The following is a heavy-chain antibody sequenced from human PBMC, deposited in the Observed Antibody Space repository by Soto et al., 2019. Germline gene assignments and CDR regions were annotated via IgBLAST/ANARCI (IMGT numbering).Heavy chain of an antibody. CDR3: TRDIVKTYYYYGMDV. J-gene: IGHJ6*02. V-gene: IGHV3-49*03. D-gene: IGHD3-16*02. CDR2: IRSKAYGGTT. CDR1: GFTFGDYA. Sequence: GGSLRLSCTASGFTFGDYAMSWFRQAPGKGLEWVGFIRSKAYGGTTEYAASVKGRFTISRDDSKSIAYLQMNSLKTEDTAVNYCTRDIVKTYYYYGMDVWGQGTTVTVSS.